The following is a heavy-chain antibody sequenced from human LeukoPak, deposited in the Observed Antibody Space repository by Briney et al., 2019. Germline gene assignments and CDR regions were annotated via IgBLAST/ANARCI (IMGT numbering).Heavy chain of an antibody. J-gene: IGHJ4*02. CDR3: ARDPPIYSSSWCDLDY. CDR2: INSDGSST. D-gene: IGHD6-13*01. Sequence: GGSLRLSCAASGFTFSSYWMHWVRQAPGKGLVWVSRINSDGSSTSYADSVKGRFTISRDNSKNTLYLLMNSLRAEDTAVYYCARDPPIYSSSWCDLDYWGQGTLVTVSS. CDR1: GFTFSSYW. V-gene: IGHV3-74*01.